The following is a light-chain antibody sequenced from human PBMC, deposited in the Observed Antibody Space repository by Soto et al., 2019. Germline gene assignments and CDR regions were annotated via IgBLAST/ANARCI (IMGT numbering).Light chain of an antibody. Sequence: IQMTQSPSSLSAPVGDRVTMTCQASHDIDNYLNWYQQRPGKAPKLLIYDAFSVETGVPARFSGSGSGTDFSVTITSLQPEDIATYYCQQYENLPWTFGQGTKVEI. J-gene: IGKJ1*01. CDR1: HDIDNY. CDR2: DAF. V-gene: IGKV1-33*01. CDR3: QQYENLPWT.